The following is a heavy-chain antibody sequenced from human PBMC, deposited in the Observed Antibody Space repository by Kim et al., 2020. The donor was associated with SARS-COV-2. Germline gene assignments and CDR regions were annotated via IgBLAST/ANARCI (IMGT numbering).Heavy chain of an antibody. Sequence: SETLSLTCTVSGDSVTSNYYYWGWIRQPPGKGLEWIGSIYYTGTTYYNPSLRSRVTISVDTSTNQFSLKLSSVTAADTAVYYCAKHVGYWSGSYVWGQGTLVTVSS. J-gene: IGHJ4*02. V-gene: IGHV4-39*01. CDR3: AKHVGYWSGSYV. D-gene: IGHD3-3*01. CDR1: GDSVTSNYYY. CDR2: IYYTGTT.